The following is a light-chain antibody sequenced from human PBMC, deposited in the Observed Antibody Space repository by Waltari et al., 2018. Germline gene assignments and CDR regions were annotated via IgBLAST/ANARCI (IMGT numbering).Light chain of an antibody. J-gene: IGKJ4*01. CDR2: DTS. V-gene: IGKV3-11*01. CDR3: QQRRNWPLT. CDR1: QSVNWY. Sequence: EIVLTQSPATLSLSPGERATLSCRASQSVNWYLAWYQQRPGQAPRLLIYDTSNRATGIPARFSGSGSETDFTLTISSLEPEDSAVYYCQQRRNWPLTFGGGTKVELK.